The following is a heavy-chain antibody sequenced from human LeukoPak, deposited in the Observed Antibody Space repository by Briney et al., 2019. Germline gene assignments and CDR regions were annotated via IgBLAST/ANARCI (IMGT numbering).Heavy chain of an antibody. CDR2: ISAYNGNT. D-gene: IGHD6-13*01. V-gene: IGHV1-18*01. CDR3: AREPQHSSSWYDDQFFDY. CDR1: GYTFTSYG. Sequence: ASVKVSCKASGYTFTSYGISWVRQAPGQGLEWMGWISAYNGNTNYAQKLQGRVTMTTDTSTSTAYMELRSLRSDDTAVYYCAREPQHSSSWYDDQFFDYWGQGTLVTVSS. J-gene: IGHJ4*02.